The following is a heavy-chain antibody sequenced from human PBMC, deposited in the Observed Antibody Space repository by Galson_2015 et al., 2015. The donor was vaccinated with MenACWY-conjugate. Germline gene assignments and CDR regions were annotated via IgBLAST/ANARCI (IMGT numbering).Heavy chain of an antibody. CDR1: GITVSTYA. CDR2: ISGSGGST. V-gene: IGHV3-23*01. CDR3: TKAGYRSGWFDE. D-gene: IGHD2-15*01. J-gene: IGHJ5*02. Sequence: SLRLSCAASGITVSTYAMSWVRQAPGKGLEWVSGISGSGGSTYYADSVKGRFTISRDNSKNTVHLHMNSLRVKDTAIYYCTKAGYRSGWFDEWGQGTLVTVSS.